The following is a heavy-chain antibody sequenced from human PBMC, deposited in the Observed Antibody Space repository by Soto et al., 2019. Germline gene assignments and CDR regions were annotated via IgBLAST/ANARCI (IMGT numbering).Heavy chain of an antibody. Sequence: SETLSLTCAVYGGSFSCYYWSWIRQPPGKGLEWIGEINHSGSTNYNPSLKSRVTISVDTSKNQFSLKLSSVTAADTAVYYCARGSGYSGYGDFDYWGQGTLVTVSS. V-gene: IGHV4-34*01. CDR1: GGSFSCYY. J-gene: IGHJ4*02. CDR3: ARGSGYSGYGDFDY. D-gene: IGHD5-12*01. CDR2: INHSGST.